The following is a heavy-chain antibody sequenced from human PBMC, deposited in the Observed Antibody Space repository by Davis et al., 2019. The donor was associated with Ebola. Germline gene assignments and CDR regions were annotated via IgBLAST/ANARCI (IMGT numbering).Heavy chain of an antibody. CDR2: INPNSGGT. CDR3: ARAGFYYDSSGSHNPTGDWFDP. Sequence: ASVKVSCKASGYTFTGYYMHWVRQAPGQGLEWMGWINPNSGGTNYAQKFQGRVTMTRDTSISTAYMELSRLRSDDTAMYYCARAGFYYDSSGSHNPTGDWFDPWGQGTLVTVSS. CDR1: GYTFTGYY. D-gene: IGHD3-22*01. J-gene: IGHJ5*02. V-gene: IGHV1-2*02.